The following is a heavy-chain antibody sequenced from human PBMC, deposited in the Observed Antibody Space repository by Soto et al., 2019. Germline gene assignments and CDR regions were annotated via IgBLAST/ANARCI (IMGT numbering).Heavy chain of an antibody. CDR1: GGSISSYY. D-gene: IGHD3-10*01. J-gene: IGHJ4*02. CDR2: LYNSGST. CDR3: ASMGYHYGSGSYPLDY. V-gene: IGHV4-59*08. Sequence: SGTLSLTCTVSGGSISSYYWTWIRQPPGKGLEWIGFLYNSGSTHYNPSLKSRVTISVDTSKNQFSLKLRSVTAADTAVYYCASMGYHYGSGSYPLDYWGQGTPVTVSS.